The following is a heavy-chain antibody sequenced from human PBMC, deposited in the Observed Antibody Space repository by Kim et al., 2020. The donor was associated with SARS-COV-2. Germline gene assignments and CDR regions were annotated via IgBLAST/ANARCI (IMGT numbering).Heavy chain of an antibody. J-gene: IGHJ5*02. Sequence: ASVKVSCKASGYTFTSYGISWVRQAPGQGLEWMGWISAYNGNTNYAQKLQGRVTMTTDTSTSTAYMELRSLRSDDTAVYYCARDLGSSGWYLGAWFDPWGQGTLVTVSS. CDR2: ISAYNGNT. V-gene: IGHV1-18*01. CDR3: ARDLGSSGWYLGAWFDP. CDR1: GYTFTSYG. D-gene: IGHD6-19*01.